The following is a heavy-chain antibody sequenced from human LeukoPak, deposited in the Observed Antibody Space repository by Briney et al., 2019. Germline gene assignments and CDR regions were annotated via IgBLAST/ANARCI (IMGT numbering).Heavy chain of an antibody. V-gene: IGHV3-21*01. D-gene: IGHD2-2*02. CDR3: AIQSPYCSSTGCYIEDAFDI. CDR2: ISSSSSYI. J-gene: IGHJ3*02. Sequence: GGSLRLSCAASGFTFSSYSMNWVRQAPGKGLEWVSSISSSSSYIYYADSVKGRFTISRDNAKNSLYLQMNSLRAEDTAVYYCAIQSPYCSSTGCYIEDAFDIWGQGTMVTVSS. CDR1: GFTFSSYS.